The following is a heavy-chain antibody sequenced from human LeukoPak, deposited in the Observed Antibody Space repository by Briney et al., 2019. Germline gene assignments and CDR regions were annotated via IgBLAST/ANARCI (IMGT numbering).Heavy chain of an antibody. J-gene: IGHJ3*02. CDR1: GFTFDDYA. CDR3: AKGGRPFDT. CDR2: ISWNSGSI. Sequence: GGSLRLSCAAPGFTFDDYAMHWVRQAPGKGLEWVSGISWNSGSIGYADSVKGRFTISRDNAKNSLYLQMNSLRAEDTALYYCAKGGRPFDTWGQGTMVTVSS. D-gene: IGHD3-16*01. V-gene: IGHV3-9*01.